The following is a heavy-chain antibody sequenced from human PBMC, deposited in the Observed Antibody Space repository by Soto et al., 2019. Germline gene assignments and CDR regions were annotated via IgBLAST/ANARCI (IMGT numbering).Heavy chain of an antibody. CDR2: IKQGGREK. CDR1: GFIFSSFW. D-gene: IGHD1-7*01. V-gene: IGHV3-7*01. CDR3: ARVSGTGTTFDFDS. Sequence: GSLRLSCAASGFIFSSFWMSWVRQAPGKGLEWVANIKQGGREKYYVDSVKGRFTISRDNAKNSLYLQMNSLRAEDTAVYYCARVSGTGTTFDFDSWGQGT. J-gene: IGHJ4*02.